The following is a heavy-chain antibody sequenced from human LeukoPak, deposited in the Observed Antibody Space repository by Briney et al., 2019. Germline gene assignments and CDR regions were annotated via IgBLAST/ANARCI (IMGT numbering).Heavy chain of an antibody. CDR3: ARGREFYYYYMDV. J-gene: IGHJ6*03. D-gene: IGHD3-10*01. Sequence: SETLSLTCAVYGGSFSGYYWSWIRQPPGKGLEWIGEINHSGSTNYNPSLKSRVTISVDTSKNQFSLKLSSVTAADTAVYYCARGREFYYYYMDVWGKGTTVTVSS. V-gene: IGHV4-34*01. CDR2: INHSGST. CDR1: GGSFSGYY.